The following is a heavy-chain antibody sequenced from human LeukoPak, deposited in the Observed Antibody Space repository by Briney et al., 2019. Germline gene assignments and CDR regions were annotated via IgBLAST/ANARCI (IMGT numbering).Heavy chain of an antibody. D-gene: IGHD6-13*01. CDR1: GFSFSSYS. CDR3: ASITAAGRTS. J-gene: IGHJ4*02. CDR2: ISSSSSYI. V-gene: IGHV3-21*01. Sequence: GGCLRLSCAASGFSFSSYSVNWVRQAPGKGLEWASSISSSSSYIYYADSVKGRFTISRDNAKNSLYLQMNSLRAEDTAVYYCASITAAGRTSWGQGTLVTVSS.